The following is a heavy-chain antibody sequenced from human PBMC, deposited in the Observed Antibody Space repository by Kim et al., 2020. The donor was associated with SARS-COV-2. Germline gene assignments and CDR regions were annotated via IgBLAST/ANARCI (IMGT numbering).Heavy chain of an antibody. V-gene: IGHV4-59*13. CDR2: IYYSGST. D-gene: IGHD4-17*01. CDR1: GGSINTYY. CDR3: ARRGRYGELDY. Sequence: SETLSLTCTVSGGSINTYYWSWIRQPPGRGLEWLGNIYYSGSTNYNPSLKSRVTISVDTSKNQFSLKVSSMTAADTAVYYCARRGRYGELDYWGQGTLVTVSS. J-gene: IGHJ4*02.